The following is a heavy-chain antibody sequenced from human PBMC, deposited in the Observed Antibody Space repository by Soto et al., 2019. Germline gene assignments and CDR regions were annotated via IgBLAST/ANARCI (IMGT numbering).Heavy chain of an antibody. CDR2: INHSGST. Sequence: SETLSLTCAVYGGSFSGYYWSWIRQPPGKGLEWIGEINHSGSTNYNPSLKSRVTISVDTSKNQFSLKLSSVTAADTAVYYCARGPTYYDFWSGKTNWLDPWGQGTLVTVSS. CDR1: GGSFSGYY. D-gene: IGHD3-3*01. J-gene: IGHJ5*02. V-gene: IGHV4-34*01. CDR3: ARGPTYYDFWSGKTNWLDP.